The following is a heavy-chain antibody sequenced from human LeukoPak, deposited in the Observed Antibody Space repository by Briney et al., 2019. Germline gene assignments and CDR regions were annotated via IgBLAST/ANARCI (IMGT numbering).Heavy chain of an antibody. Sequence: GGSLRLSCAASGFTFSDYYMSWIRQAPGKGLEWVSYISSSGSTIYYADSVKGRFTISRDNANNSLYLQMNSLRAEVTAVYYCARGYCSGGSCYSGDYFDYWGQGTLVTVSS. V-gene: IGHV3-11*04. CDR2: ISSSGSTI. CDR1: GFTFSDYY. CDR3: ARGYCSGGSCYSGDYFDY. D-gene: IGHD2-15*01. J-gene: IGHJ4*02.